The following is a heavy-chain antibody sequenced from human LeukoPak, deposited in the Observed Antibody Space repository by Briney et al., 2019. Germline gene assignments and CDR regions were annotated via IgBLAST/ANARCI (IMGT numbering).Heavy chain of an antibody. CDR2: SRPSGGIT. D-gene: IGHD4-17*01. CDR1: GYTFTDYN. Sequence: ASVKVSCKAFGYTFTDYNLHWVRQAPGQGLEWMGVSRPSGGITNYAQKFQGRVTMTRDTSTGTVYMELTRLRSEDTAVYYCARDHDYGDYEGPAAFDYWGQGTPVTVSS. J-gene: IGHJ4*02. V-gene: IGHV1-46*01. CDR3: ARDHDYGDYEGPAAFDY.